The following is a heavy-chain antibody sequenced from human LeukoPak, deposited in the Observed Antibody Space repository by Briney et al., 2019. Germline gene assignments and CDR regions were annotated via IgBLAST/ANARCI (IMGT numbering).Heavy chain of an antibody. J-gene: IGHJ4*02. CDR1: GFNFSTYA. D-gene: IGHD4-17*01. V-gene: IGHV3-23*01. Sequence: GGSLRLSCTASGFNFSTYAMGWVRQAPGKGLEWVSGISGSGHRRYYADSVKGRFTISRDNSKNTLYVQMNGLRAEDTAIYYCAKDLFGDYDPYWGQGTLVTVSS. CDR3: AKDLFGDYDPY. CDR2: ISGSGHRR.